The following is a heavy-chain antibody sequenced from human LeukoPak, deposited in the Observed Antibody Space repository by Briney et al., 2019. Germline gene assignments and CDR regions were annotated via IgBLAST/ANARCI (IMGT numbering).Heavy chain of an antibody. Sequence: SETLSLTCTVSGGSISSSSYYWGWIRQPPGKGLEWIGSIYYSGSTYYNPSLKSRVTISVDTSKNQFSLKLSSVTAADTAVYYCARVESGSYYAYYYYYMDVWGKGTTVTVSS. V-gene: IGHV4-39*01. CDR2: IYYSGST. CDR1: GGSISSSSYY. J-gene: IGHJ6*03. D-gene: IGHD1-26*01. CDR3: ARVESGSYYAYYYYYMDV.